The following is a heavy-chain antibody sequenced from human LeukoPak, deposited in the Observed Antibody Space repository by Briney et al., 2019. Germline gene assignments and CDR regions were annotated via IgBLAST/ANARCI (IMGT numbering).Heavy chain of an antibody. V-gene: IGHV4-4*07. CDR1: GGSIRSSY. CDR3: ATDDYDSALYSY. J-gene: IGHJ4*02. Sequence: SETLSLTCTVSGGSIRSSYWSWFRQPAGKGLEWIGRIYTSGSTNYNPSLKSRVTMSLDTSKNHFSLNLRSVTAADTAVYFCATDDYDSALYSYWGQGTLVTVSS. D-gene: IGHD3-22*01. CDR2: IYTSGST.